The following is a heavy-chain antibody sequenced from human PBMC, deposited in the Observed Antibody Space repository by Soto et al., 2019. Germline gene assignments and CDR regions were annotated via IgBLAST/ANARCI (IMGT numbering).Heavy chain of an antibody. CDR1: GFTFSSYG. CDR2: ISYDGSNK. Sequence: GGSLRLSCAASGFTFSSYGMHWVRQAPGKGLEWVAVISYDGSNKYYADSVKGRFTISRDNSKNTLYLQMNSLRAEDTAVYYCAKALIGPIGYYYYGMDVWGQGTTVTVSS. J-gene: IGHJ6*02. V-gene: IGHV3-30*18. D-gene: IGHD3-10*01. CDR3: AKALIGPIGYYYYGMDV.